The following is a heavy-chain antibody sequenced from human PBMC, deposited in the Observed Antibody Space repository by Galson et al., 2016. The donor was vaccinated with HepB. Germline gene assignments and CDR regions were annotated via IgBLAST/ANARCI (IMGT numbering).Heavy chain of an antibody. CDR1: GFNFSTNS. Sequence: SLRLSCAASGFNFSTNSMNWVRQAPGKGLEWVSYIGGTTTTIFYADSVKGRFTISRDNAKDSLYLQMNDLRVEESAMYYCAREYAPAAGGGFDYWGQGTLVTVS. CDR2: IGGTTTTI. D-gene: IGHD6-13*01. V-gene: IGHV3-48*04. J-gene: IGHJ4*02. CDR3: AREYAPAAGGGFDY.